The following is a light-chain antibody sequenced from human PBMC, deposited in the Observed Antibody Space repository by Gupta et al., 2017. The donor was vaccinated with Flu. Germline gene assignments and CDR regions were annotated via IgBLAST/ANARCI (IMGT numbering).Light chain of an antibody. CDR1: QSVSSN. CDR3: QQDNTLGA. V-gene: IGKV3-15*01. J-gene: IGKJ1*01. CDR2: AAS. Sequence: EIVMTQSPATMSVSPGERATRSCRDSQSVSSNLAWYQQKPGQAPRLIIYAASNSAVGTTARFGGCGERKDFTLTSSRRQYEDCAGYYAQQDNTLGAFGQGTKVEIK.